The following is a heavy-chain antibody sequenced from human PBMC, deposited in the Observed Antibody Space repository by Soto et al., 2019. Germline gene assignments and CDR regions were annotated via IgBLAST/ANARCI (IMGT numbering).Heavy chain of an antibody. Sequence: SVKVPCKASGGTFSSYAINWVRQAPVQGHEWMGGIIPIFGTANYAQKFQGRVTITAEKPTSTAYMELSSLRSEDTAVYYCAATTIFGVVIISGYYGMDVW. CDR3: AATTIFGVVIISGYYGMDV. CDR2: IIPIFGTA. J-gene: IGHJ6*01. V-gene: IGHV1-69*06. D-gene: IGHD3-3*01. CDR1: GGTFSSYA.